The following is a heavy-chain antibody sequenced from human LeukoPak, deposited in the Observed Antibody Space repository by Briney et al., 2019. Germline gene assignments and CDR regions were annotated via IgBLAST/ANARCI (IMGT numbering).Heavy chain of an antibody. V-gene: IGHV4-39*07. J-gene: IGHJ5*02. CDR2: IYYSGST. Sequence: SETLSLTCTVSGGSISSSSYYWGWIRQPPGKGLEWVESIYYSGSTYYNPSLKSRVTISVDTSKNQFSLKLSSVTAADTAVYYCARVSGGFTIPASYWFDPWGQGTLVTVSS. CDR1: GGSISSSSYY. CDR3: ARVSGGFTIPASYWFDP. D-gene: IGHD3-3*01.